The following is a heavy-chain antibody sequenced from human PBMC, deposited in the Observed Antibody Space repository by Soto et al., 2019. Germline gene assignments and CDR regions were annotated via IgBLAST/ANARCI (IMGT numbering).Heavy chain of an antibody. Sequence: QVQLVQSGAEVKKPGSSVKVSCKVSGGTFSSYGISWMRQAPGQGLEWMGGIIPIFRRTNYAQKFQGRVTITADESTRTADMDLSRLTFGDTAVYFCARDTIRLELGDYHYYGLDVWGQGTTVIVSS. V-gene: IGHV1-69*01. CDR3: ARDTIRLELGDYHYYGLDV. CDR2: IIPIFRRT. J-gene: IGHJ6*02. D-gene: IGHD1-7*01. CDR1: GGTFSSYG.